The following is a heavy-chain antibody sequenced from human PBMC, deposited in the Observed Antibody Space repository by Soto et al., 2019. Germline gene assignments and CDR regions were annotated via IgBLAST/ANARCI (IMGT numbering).Heavy chain of an antibody. CDR3: AKAAGSGSYEYYFDY. V-gene: IGHV3-53*04. CDR2: IYSGGST. Sequence: EVQLVESGGGLVQPGGSLRLSCAVSGFTVSSNYMSWVRQAPGKGLEWVSVIYSGGSTYYADSVKGRFTISRHNSKNTLYLQMNSLRAEDTAVYYCAKAAGSGSYEYYFDYWGQGTLVTVSS. J-gene: IGHJ4*02. D-gene: IGHD1-26*01. CDR1: GFTVSSNY.